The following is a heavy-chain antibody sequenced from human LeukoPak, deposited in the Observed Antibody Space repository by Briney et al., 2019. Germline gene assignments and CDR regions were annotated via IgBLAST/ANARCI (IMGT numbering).Heavy chain of an antibody. CDR3: ARVSGYRIEDYFDY. D-gene: IGHD6-13*01. V-gene: IGHV4-59*01. CDR2: IYYSGST. Sequence: PSETLSLTCTVSGGSISSYYWSWIRQPPGKGLEWIGYIYYSGSTNYNPSLKSRVTISVETSKNEFSLKLRSVTAADTAVYYCARVSGYRIEDYFDYWGQGTLVTVSS. CDR1: GGSISSYY. J-gene: IGHJ4*02.